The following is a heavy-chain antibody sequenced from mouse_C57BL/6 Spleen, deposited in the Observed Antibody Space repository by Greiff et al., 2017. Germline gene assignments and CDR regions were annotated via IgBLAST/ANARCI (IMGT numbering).Heavy chain of an antibody. CDR1: GYTFTSYW. CDR3: ARSGILPVDY. J-gene: IGHJ2*01. CDR2: IHPNSGST. Sequence: VQLQQPGAELVKPGASVQLSCKASGYTFTSYWMHWVKQRPGQGLEWIGMIHPNSGSTNYNEKFKSKATLTVDKSSSTAYMQLSSLTSEDSAVYYCARSGILPVDYWGQGTTLTVSS. D-gene: IGHD1-1*01. V-gene: IGHV1-64*01.